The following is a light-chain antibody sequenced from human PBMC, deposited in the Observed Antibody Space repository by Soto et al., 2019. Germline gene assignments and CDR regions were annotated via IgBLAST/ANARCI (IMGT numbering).Light chain of an antibody. CDR1: SSDVGGYNY. V-gene: IGLV2-14*01. CDR2: EVS. J-gene: IGLJ1*01. CDR3: SSYTSSSTYV. Sequence: SVLTQPASVSESPGQSITISCTGTSSDVGGYNYVSWYQQHPGEVPRLVIYEVSNRPSGVSSRFSGSKSGNTASLTISGLQAEDEADYYCSSYTSSSTYVFGTGTKVTVL.